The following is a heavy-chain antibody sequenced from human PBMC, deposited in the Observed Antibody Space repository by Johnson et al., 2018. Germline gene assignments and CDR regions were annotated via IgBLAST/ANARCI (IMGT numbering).Heavy chain of an antibody. CDR2: MNPNRGNT. CDR1: GYTFTSYD. V-gene: IGHV1-8*01. J-gene: IGHJ6*02. CDR3: ERALRGDIVVVPAAKYYYYYDMDV. D-gene: IGHD2-2*01. Sequence: QVQLVQSGAEVKKPGASVKVSCKASGYTFTSYDINWVRQATGQGLEWMGWMNPNRGNTGYAQKFQGRVTMTRNTSISTAYMELSSLRSEATAVYYGERALRGDIVVVPAAKYYYYYDMDVWGQGTTVTVSS.